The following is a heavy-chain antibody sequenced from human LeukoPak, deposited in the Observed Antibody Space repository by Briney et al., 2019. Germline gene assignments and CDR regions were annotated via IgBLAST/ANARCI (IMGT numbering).Heavy chain of an antibody. Sequence: PGGSLRLSCAVSGSDVSNSYMNWVRQAPGKGLEWVSIIYAGGNKYYADSVKGRFTISRDNSMSTLYLQMNSLRVEDTALYYCAREGSGWFDAWGQGSLIIVS. CDR3: AREGSGWFDA. D-gene: IGHD7-27*01. CDR1: GSDVSNSY. CDR2: IYAGGNK. V-gene: IGHV3-53*01. J-gene: IGHJ5*02.